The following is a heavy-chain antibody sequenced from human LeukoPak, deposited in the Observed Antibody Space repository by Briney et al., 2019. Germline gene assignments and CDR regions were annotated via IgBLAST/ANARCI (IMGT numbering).Heavy chain of an antibody. V-gene: IGHV4-59*01. CDR2: IYYSEST. CDR3: ARSAGYQLLEGYYYYMDV. CDR1: GGSISSNY. J-gene: IGHJ6*03. Sequence: SETLSLTCTVSGGSISSNYWSWIRQPPGKGLEWIGYIYYSESTNYNPSLKSRVTMSVDTSKNQFSLKLSSVTAADTAVYYCARSAGYQLLEGYYYYMDVWGKGTTVTVSS. D-gene: IGHD2-2*01.